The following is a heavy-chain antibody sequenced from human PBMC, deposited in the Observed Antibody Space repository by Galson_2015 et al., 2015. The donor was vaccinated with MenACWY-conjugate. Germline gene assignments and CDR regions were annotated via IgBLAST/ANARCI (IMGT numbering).Heavy chain of an antibody. J-gene: IGHJ4*02. Sequence: SLRLSCAASGFTFTPFSMNWVRQTPGEGLEWISYISSSSGTMYYADSVKGRFTISRDNAKNSLYLQMNSLRAEDTGVYYCARAPGSSNWVSDYWGQGTLVTVPS. CDR2: ISSSSGTM. V-gene: IGHV3-48*04. D-gene: IGHD6-13*01. CDR3: ARAPGSSNWVSDY. CDR1: GFTFTPFS.